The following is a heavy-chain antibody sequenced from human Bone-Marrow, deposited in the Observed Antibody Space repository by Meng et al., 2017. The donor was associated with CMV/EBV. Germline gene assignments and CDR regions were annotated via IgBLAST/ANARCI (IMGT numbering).Heavy chain of an antibody. Sequence: ASVKVSCKASGYTFTSYGISWVRQAPGQGLEWMGWISAYNGNTNYAQKLQGRVTMTTDTSTSTVYMELKSLTSDDAAVYYCANYESDYWGQGTLVTVSS. D-gene: IGHD1-7*01. CDR3: ANYESDY. J-gene: IGHJ4*02. CDR2: ISAYNGNT. V-gene: IGHV1-18*01. CDR1: GYTFTSYG.